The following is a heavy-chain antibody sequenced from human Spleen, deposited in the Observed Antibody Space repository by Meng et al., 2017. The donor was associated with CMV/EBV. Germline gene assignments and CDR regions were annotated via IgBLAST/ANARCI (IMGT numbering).Heavy chain of an antibody. D-gene: IGHD2-8*01. CDR3: ARGYCTNGECYRQGDAFDP. J-gene: IGHJ5*02. V-gene: IGHV4-30-4*08. Sequence: ISNGDCYWSWIRQPPGKGLEWVGYIHDSGTTYYNPSLRSRVTVSEDSSKNQFSLKLTSVTAADTAVYFCARGYCTNGECYRQGDAFDPWGQGTLVTVSS. CDR2: IHDSGTT. CDR1: ISNGDCY.